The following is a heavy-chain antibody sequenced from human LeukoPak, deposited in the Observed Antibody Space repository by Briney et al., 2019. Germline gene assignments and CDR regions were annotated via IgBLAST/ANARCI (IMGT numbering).Heavy chain of an antibody. CDR2: IIPILGIA. V-gene: IGHV1-69*04. CDR1: GGTFSSYA. Sequence: VASVKVSCKASGGTFSSYAISWVRQAPGQGLEWMGRIIPILGIANYAQKFQGRVTITADKSTSTAYMELSSLRSEDTAVYYCARAYCSGGSCYSGPGSYFDYWGQGTLVTVSS. D-gene: IGHD2-15*01. CDR3: ARAYCSGGSCYSGPGSYFDY. J-gene: IGHJ4*02.